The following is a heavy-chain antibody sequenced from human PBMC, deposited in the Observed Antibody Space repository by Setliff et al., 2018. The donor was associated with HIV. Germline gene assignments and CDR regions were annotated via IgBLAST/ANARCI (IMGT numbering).Heavy chain of an antibody. CDR3: ARGVPAVTGYHFDY. V-gene: IGHV3-15*01. J-gene: IGHJ4*02. CDR2: IKSKTDGGTT. Sequence: GGSLRLSCAASGFTFSNAWMSWVRQAPGKGLEWVGRIKSKTDGGTTDYAAPVKGGFTISRDDSKNTLYLQMNSLKTEDTAVYYCARGVPAVTGYHFDYWGQGTLVTVSS. D-gene: IGHD6-19*01. CDR1: GFTFSNAW.